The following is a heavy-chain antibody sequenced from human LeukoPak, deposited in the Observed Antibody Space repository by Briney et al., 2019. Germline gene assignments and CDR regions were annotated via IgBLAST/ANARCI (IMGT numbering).Heavy chain of an antibody. D-gene: IGHD1-20*01. CDR3: ARDIGLTGAGYYYYMDV. Sequence: SVKVSCKASRGTFSSYAISWVRQAPGQGLEWMGGIIPICGTANYAQKFQGRVTITADESTSTGYMELSSMRSEDKAVYYCARDIGLTGAGYYYYMDVWGKGTTVTVSS. V-gene: IGHV1-69*01. J-gene: IGHJ6*03. CDR2: IIPICGTA. CDR1: RGTFSSYA.